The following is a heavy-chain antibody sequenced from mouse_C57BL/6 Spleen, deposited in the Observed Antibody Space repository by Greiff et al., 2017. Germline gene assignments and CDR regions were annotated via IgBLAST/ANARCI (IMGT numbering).Heavy chain of an antibody. CDR1: GYSITSGYY. J-gene: IGHJ2*01. CDR2: ISYDGSN. CDR3: ARASDYSNYVVDY. V-gene: IGHV3-6*01. D-gene: IGHD2-5*01. Sequence: VQLKESGPGLVKPSQSLSLTCSVTGYSITSGYYWNWIRQFPGNKLEWMGYISYDGSNNYNPSLKNRISITRDTSKNQFFLKLNSVTTEDTATYYCARASDYSNYVVDYWGQGTTLTVSS.